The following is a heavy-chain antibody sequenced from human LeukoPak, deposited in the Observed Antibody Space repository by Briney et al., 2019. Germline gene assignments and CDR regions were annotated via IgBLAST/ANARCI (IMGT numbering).Heavy chain of an antibody. Sequence: SVKVSCKASGGTFSSYAISWVRQAPGQGLERMGRIIPILGIANCAQKFQGRVTITADKSTSTAYMELSSLRSEDTAVYYCARDLSGGGYTTDYWGQGTLVTVSS. D-gene: IGHD5-12*01. J-gene: IGHJ4*02. CDR3: ARDLSGGGYTTDY. CDR1: GGTFSSYA. V-gene: IGHV1-69*04. CDR2: IIPILGIA.